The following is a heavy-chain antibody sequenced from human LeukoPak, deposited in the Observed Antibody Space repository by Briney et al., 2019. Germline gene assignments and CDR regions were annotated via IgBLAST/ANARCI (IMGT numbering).Heavy chain of an antibody. V-gene: IGHV4-34*01. CDR2: ISHSGST. D-gene: IGHD3-10*01. CDR1: GGSFSGYF. Sequence: PWETLSLTCAVYGGSFSGYFWSWIRQSPGKGLEWIGEISHSGSTNYSPSLKSRVTISVDTSNNQFSLKLNSVTAADTAVYYCARGPITRTWGQGTLVTVSS. CDR3: ARGPITRT. J-gene: IGHJ5*02.